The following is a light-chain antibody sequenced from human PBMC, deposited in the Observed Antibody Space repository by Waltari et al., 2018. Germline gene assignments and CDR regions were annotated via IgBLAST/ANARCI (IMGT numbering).Light chain of an antibody. Sequence: DIQMTQSPSSLSASVGDRVTITCRASQSISSYLNWYQQKPGKAPKLLIYSASTLESGVPSRFSGSGSGTYFTLTISSLRPDDLATYYCQQYDAYPYTFGQGTKLEIK. CDR1: QSISSY. J-gene: IGKJ2*01. CDR2: SAS. CDR3: QQYDAYPYT. V-gene: IGKV1-39*01.